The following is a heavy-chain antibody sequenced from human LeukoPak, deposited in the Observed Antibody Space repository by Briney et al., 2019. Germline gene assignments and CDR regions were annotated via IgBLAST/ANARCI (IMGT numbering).Heavy chain of an antibody. CDR2: IYRDDDK. V-gene: IGHV2-5*02. Sequence: ESGPTLVKPTQTLTLTCTFSGFSFSTSGVGVGWIRQPPGKALEWLALIYRDDDKRYRPSLKSRLTITKDTSKNQVVLTMTNMDPVDTATYYCAHESFYYDSSGYYLDYWGQGTLVTVSS. D-gene: IGHD3-22*01. CDR1: GFSFSTSGVG. CDR3: AHESFYYDSSGYYLDY. J-gene: IGHJ4*02.